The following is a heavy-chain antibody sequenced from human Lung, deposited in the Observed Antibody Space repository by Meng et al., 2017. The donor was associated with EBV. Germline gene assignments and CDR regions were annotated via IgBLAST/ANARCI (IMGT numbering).Heavy chain of an antibody. CDR1: GFSLSISGVG. Sequence: LKELVPTLLKPPPTLTLTCTFSGFSLSISGVGVGWIRQPPGKALEWLALIYWDDDKRYSPSLKSRLTITKDTSKNQVVLTMTNMDPVDTATYYCTHRPMTSAYYYFDYWGQGTLVTVSS. V-gene: IGHV2-5*02. CDR2: IYWDDDK. CDR3: THRPMTSAYYYFDY. J-gene: IGHJ4*02. D-gene: IGHD3-22*01.